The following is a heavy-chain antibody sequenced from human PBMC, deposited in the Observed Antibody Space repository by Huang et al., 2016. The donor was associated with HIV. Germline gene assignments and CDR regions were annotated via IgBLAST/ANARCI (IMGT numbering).Heavy chain of an antibody. D-gene: IGHD2-15*01. CDR3: ASRRAAPESYFIDV. CDR2: IYPEDSNT. CDR1: GYKFSSYW. J-gene: IGHJ6*03. V-gene: IGHV5-51*03. Sequence: EVQLVQSGTEVKKPGESLKISCKGSGYKFSSYWIGWVRQMPGKGLEWMGGIYPEDSNTSYSPSIQGQVTISADKSISTAYVQWSSLKVSDTGVYYCASRRAAPESYFIDVWGKGTTVIVSS.